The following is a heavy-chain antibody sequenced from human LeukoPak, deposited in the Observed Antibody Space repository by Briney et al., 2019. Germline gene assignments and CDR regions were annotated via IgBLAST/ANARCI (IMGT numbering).Heavy chain of an antibody. CDR3: AREDGGH. CDR1: GGSFSGYY. CDR2: INHSGST. D-gene: IGHD4-23*01. J-gene: IGHJ4*02. V-gene: IGHV4-34*01. Sequence: SEALSLTCAVYGGSFSGYYWSWIRQPPGKGLEWIGEINHSGSTNYNPSLKSRVTISVDTTKNQFSLKLSSVTAADTAVYYCAREDGGHWGQGTLVTVSS.